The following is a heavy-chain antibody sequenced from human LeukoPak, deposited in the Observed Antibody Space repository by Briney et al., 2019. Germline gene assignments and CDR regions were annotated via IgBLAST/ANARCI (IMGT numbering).Heavy chain of an antibody. V-gene: IGHV3-48*02. CDR2: ISGDSNTI. D-gene: IGHD3-16*01. CDR3: ARVPYTTGTYDY. Sequence: PGASLRLSCAASGFTFSTYSMNWVRQAPGKGLEWVSYISGDSNTIYYVDSVKGRFTISRDNAKNSLYLQMDSLRDEDTAVYYCARVPYTTGTYDYWGLGTLVTVSS. CDR1: GFTFSTYS. J-gene: IGHJ4*02.